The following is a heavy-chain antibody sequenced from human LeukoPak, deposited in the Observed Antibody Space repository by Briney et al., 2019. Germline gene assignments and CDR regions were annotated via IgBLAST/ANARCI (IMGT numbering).Heavy chain of an antibody. CDR1: GGSISSSSYH. Sequence: SETLSLTCTVPGGSISSSSYHWGWIRQPPGKGLEWIGSIHHSGNTYYNSPLKSRVTISVDTSKNQFSLKLSSVTAADTAVYHCARRWGYCSGGSCYIDYWGQGTLVTVSS. D-gene: IGHD2-15*01. J-gene: IGHJ4*02. CDR3: ARRWGYCSGGSCYIDY. CDR2: IHHSGNT. V-gene: IGHV4-39*01.